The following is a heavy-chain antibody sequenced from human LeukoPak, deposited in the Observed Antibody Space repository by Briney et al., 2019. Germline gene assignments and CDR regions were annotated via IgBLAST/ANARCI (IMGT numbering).Heavy chain of an antibody. D-gene: IGHD3-9*01. CDR3: ARGNILTGYYYLDY. CDR1: GGSISSGGYS. V-gene: IGHV4-30-2*01. CDR2: IYHSGST. J-gene: IGHJ4*02. Sequence: TSETLSLTCAVSGGSISSGGYSWSWIRQPPGKGLEWIGYIYHSGSTYYNPSLKSRVTISVDRSKNQFSLKLSSVTAADTAVYYCARGNILTGYYYLDYWGQGTLVTVSS.